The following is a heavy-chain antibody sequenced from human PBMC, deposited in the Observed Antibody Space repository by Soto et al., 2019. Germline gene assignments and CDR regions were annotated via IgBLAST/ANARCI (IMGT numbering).Heavy chain of an antibody. CDR3: ARLGSIAAAGTPDY. CDR1: GFTFSDYY. V-gene: IGHV3-11*01. J-gene: IGHJ4*02. CDR2: ISGSGSTI. D-gene: IGHD6-13*01. Sequence: RRLSCAASGFTFSDYYMSWFRQAPGKGLEWVSYISGSGSTIHDADSVKGRFTISRDNAKNSLYLQMNSLRAEDTALYYCARLGSIAAAGTPDYWGQGTLVTVSS.